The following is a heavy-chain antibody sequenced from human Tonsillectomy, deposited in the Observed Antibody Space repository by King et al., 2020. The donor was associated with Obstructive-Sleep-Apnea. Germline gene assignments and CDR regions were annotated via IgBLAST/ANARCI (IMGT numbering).Heavy chain of an antibody. Sequence: VQLVESGGVVIQPGGSLRLSCAASGFTFYDYAMHWVRQAPGRGLEWVSLITWDGDTTYYADSVKRRFTISRDNSKNSLYLQMNNLRPEDTAFYYCAKDFDTNDSRDYWGQGTLVTVSS. J-gene: IGHJ4*02. CDR1: GFTFYDYA. V-gene: IGHV3-43D*03. CDR2: ITWDGDTT. CDR3: AKDFDTNDSRDY. D-gene: IGHD2-8*01.